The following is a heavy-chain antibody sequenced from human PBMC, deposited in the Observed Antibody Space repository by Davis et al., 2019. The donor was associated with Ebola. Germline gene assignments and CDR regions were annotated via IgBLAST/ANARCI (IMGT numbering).Heavy chain of an antibody. V-gene: IGHV4-59*12. CDR2: IYQSVNT. CDR3: ARELGFSGFFDS. J-gene: IGHJ4*02. D-gene: IGHD3-22*01. Sequence: MPSETLSLTCTVFGGSISSYYWSWIRQPPGKGLEWIGYIYQSVNTYYNPSLKSRVTMSVDRSKNQFSLRLSSVTAADTAVYYCARELGFSGFFDSWGQGTLVTVSS. CDR1: GGSISSYY.